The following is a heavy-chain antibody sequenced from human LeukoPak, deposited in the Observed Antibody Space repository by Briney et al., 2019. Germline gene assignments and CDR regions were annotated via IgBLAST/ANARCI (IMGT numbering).Heavy chain of an antibody. CDR2: IEQDGSEK. J-gene: IGHJ4*02. CDR3: ARDKFTIFGVIDY. CDR1: GFTFSSYW. D-gene: IGHD3-3*01. Sequence: GGSLRLSCAASGFTFSSYWMSWVRQAPGKGLEWVANIEQDGSEKYYVDSVKGRFTISRDNAKNSLYLQMNSLRAEDTAVYYCARDKFTIFGVIDYWGQGTLVTVSS. V-gene: IGHV3-7*01.